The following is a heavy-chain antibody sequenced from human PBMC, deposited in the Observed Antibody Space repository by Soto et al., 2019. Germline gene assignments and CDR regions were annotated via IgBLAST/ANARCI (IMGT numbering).Heavy chain of an antibody. CDR3: TKDSGWTSAD. Sequence: EVQLLETGGGLVQPWGSRRLSCAASGFTFRDYGMSWVRQAPGKWLERVEGLSGGATYYADSVKGRFVISRDDSNNTLYLEMDSLRVEDTAVYYCTKDSGWTSADWCQGTLVTVSS. D-gene: IGHD3-10*01. CDR2: LSGGAT. CDR1: GFTFRDYG. J-gene: IGHJ4*02. V-gene: IGHV3-23*01.